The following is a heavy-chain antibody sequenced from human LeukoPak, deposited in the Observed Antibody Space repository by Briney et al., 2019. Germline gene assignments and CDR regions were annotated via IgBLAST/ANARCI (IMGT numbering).Heavy chain of an antibody. CDR3: ATFHPNIVVVVAETRFDY. D-gene: IGHD2-15*01. J-gene: IGHJ4*02. Sequence: ASVKVSCKVSGYTLTELSMHWVRQAPGKGLEWMGGFDPEDGETIYAQKFQGRVTMTEDTSTDTAYMELSSLRSEDTAVYYCATFHPNIVVVVAETRFDYWGQGTLVTVSS. CDR1: GYTLTELS. V-gene: IGHV1-24*01. CDR2: FDPEDGET.